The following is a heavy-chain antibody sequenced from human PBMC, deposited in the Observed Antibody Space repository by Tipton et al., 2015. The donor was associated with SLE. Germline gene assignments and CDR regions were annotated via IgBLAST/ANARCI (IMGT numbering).Heavy chain of an antibody. Sequence: TLSLTCTVSGGSISSYYWSWIRQPPGKGLEWIGYIYYSGSTNYNPSLKSRVTISVDTSKNQFSLKLSSVTAADTAVYYCASVAYSGSSPGYWGQGTLVTVSS. CDR2: IYYSGST. CDR3: ASVAYSGSSPGY. CDR1: GGSISSYY. D-gene: IGHD1-26*01. J-gene: IGHJ4*02. V-gene: IGHV4-59*08.